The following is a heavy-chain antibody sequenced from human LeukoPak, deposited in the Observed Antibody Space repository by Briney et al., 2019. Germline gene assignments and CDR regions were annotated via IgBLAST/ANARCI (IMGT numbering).Heavy chain of an antibody. CDR3: AKDKVGGSGWYYYYGMDV. V-gene: IGHV3-30*18. Sequence: GGSLRLSCAASGFTFSSYGMHWVRQAPGKGLEWVAVISYDGSNKYYADSVKGRFTISRDNSKNTLYLQMNSLRAEDTAVYCCAKDKVGGSGWYYYYGMDVWGQGTTVTVSS. CDR1: GFTFSSYG. D-gene: IGHD3-10*01. J-gene: IGHJ6*02. CDR2: ISYDGSNK.